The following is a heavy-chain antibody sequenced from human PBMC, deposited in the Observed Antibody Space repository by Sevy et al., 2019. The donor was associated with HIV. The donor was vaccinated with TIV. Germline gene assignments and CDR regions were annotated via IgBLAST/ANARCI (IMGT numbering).Heavy chain of an antibody. J-gene: IGHJ4*02. CDR1: GFTPSTYG. CDR2: IGYDGSNI. CDR3: ARDPRSYGDYLLAYFDY. V-gene: IGHV3-33*01. Sequence: GGSLRLSCAASGFTPSTYGMHWVRQAPGKGLEWAAVIGYDGSNIYYADSVKGRFTISRDNSKNTLFLQMDSLRAEDTAIYYCARDPRSYGDYLLAYFDYWGQGTLVTVSS. D-gene: IGHD3-16*01.